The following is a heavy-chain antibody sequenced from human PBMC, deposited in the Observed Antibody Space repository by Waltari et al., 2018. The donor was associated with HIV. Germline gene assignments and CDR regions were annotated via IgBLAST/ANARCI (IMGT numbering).Heavy chain of an antibody. CDR2: ISSSSTTI. CDR3: ARDYCSSTSCTVDY. V-gene: IGHV3-48*01. D-gene: IGHD2-2*01. J-gene: IGHJ4*02. Sequence: GKGLEWVSHISSSSTTIYYADSVKGRFTISRDNAKNSLYLQMNSLRAEDTAVYYCARDYCSSTSCTVDYWGQGTLVTVSS.